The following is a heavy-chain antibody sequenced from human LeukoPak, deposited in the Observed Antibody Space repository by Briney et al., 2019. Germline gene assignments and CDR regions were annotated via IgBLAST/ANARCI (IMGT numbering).Heavy chain of an antibody. D-gene: IGHD2-2*01. CDR3: ARDSRRGYYYGMDV. J-gene: IGHJ6*02. CDR1: GFTVSSDY. CDR2: IYSGGNT. Sequence: GGSLRLSCAASGFTVSSDYMNWVRQAPGKGLEWVSVIYSGGNTYYAESVKGRFTISRDNLKNTLYLQMNSLRAEDTAVYYCARDSRRGYYYGMDVWGQGTTVTVS. V-gene: IGHV3-53*01.